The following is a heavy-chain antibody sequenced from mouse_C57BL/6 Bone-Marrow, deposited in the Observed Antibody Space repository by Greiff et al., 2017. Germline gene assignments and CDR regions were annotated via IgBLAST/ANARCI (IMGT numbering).Heavy chain of an antibody. Sequence: VQLQQSGAELVRPWASVKLSCTSSGFHIKDYYMPCVNQRPEQDLAWIVRIAPEDGHTEYAPKFQGQSTMTAAPSANTAYLQLSSLTSEDTAGYYCTFITTADYWGQGTTLTVSS. V-gene: IGHV14-1*01. CDR2: IAPEDGHT. CDR1: GFHIKDYY. J-gene: IGHJ2*01. D-gene: IGHD1-1*01. CDR3: TFITTADY.